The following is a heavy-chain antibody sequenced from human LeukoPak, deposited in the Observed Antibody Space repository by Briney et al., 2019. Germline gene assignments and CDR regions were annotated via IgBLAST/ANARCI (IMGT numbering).Heavy chain of an antibody. D-gene: IGHD3-22*01. V-gene: IGHV1-24*01. CDR3: ATRAAYYYDSSAPLEIDY. CDR2: FDPEDGET. CDR1: GYTLTELS. Sequence: ASVKVSCKVSGYTLTELSMHWVRQAPGKGLEWMGGFDPEDGETIYAQKFQGRVTMTEDTSTDTAYMELSSLRSEDTAVYYCATRAAYYYDSSAPLEIDYWGQGTLVTVSS. J-gene: IGHJ4*02.